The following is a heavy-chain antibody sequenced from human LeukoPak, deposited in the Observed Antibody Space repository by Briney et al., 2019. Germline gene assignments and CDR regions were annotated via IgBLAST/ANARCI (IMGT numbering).Heavy chain of an antibody. D-gene: IGHD4/OR15-4a*01. CDR2: INHGGST. Sequence: PSETLSLTCAVYGGSLSGYYWSWIRQSPGKGLEWIGEINHGGSTNYNPSLKSRVTMSEDTSKNHFSLKLSSVTAADTAVYFCAREGRMSMGIEYWGQGTLVTVSS. CDR3: AREGRMSMGIEY. J-gene: IGHJ4*02. CDR1: GGSLSGYY. V-gene: IGHV4-34*01.